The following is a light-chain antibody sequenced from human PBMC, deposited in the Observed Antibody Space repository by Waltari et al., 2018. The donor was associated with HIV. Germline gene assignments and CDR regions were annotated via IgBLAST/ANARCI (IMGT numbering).Light chain of an antibody. Sequence: DIQMTQSPSSVSASVGDRVTITCRAREDVRNFLAWYQQKPGRVPSLLIYAASTLHSGVASRFSGTGSGTDFTLTIDSLQPEDVATYFCQNYNSAPRTFGPGTKLEI. CDR1: EDVRNF. V-gene: IGKV1-27*01. CDR2: AAS. CDR3: QNYNSAPRT. J-gene: IGKJ2*01.